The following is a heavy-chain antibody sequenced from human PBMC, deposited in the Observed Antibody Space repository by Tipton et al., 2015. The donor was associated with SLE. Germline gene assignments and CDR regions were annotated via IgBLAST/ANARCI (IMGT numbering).Heavy chain of an antibody. CDR2: IYSGGLGT. Sequence: SLRLSCAASGFIFSSNAMNWVRQSPGKGLEWVAVIYSGGLGTAYADAVKGRFSVTRDSSRSPLYLQMKSLRTEDTAIYYCGKGRGRAYRYGSIHYRGQGTLVIVSS. CDR3: GKGRGRAYRYGSIHY. V-gene: IGHV3-23*03. D-gene: IGHD5-18*01. J-gene: IGHJ4*01. CDR1: GFIFSSNA.